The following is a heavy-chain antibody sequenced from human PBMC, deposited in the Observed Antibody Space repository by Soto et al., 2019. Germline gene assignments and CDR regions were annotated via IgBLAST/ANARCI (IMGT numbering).Heavy chain of an antibody. CDR3: ARRYGRAFDI. CDR1: GGSIGGYD. CDR2: IYYSGST. D-gene: IGHD4-17*01. Sequence: SETLCLTCSVSGGSIGGYDGSWVRQPPGKGLEWIGYIYYSGSTDYNPSLKSRVTISVDASKNQFSLKLSSVTAADTAVYYCARRYGRAFDIWGQGTMVTVSS. J-gene: IGHJ3*02. V-gene: IGHV4-59*08.